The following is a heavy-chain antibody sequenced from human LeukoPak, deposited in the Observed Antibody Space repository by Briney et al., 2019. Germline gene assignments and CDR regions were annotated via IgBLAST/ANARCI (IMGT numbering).Heavy chain of an antibody. CDR2: INHSGST. D-gene: IGHD6-19*01. CDR1: GGSFSGYY. Sequence: PSETLSLTCAVYGGSFSGYYWSWIRQPPGKGLEWIGEINHSGSTNYNPSLKSRVTISVDTSKNQFPLKLSSVTAADTAVYYCARDSSGWYHWFDPWGQGTLVTVSS. V-gene: IGHV4-34*01. J-gene: IGHJ5*02. CDR3: ARDSSGWYHWFDP.